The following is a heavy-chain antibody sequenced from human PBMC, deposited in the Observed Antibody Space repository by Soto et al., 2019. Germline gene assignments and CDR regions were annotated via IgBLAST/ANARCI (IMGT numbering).Heavy chain of an antibody. Sequence: LRLPWAAAGCTFIGHGGRRISKDPGKGLEWVAVIWYDGSNKYYADSVKGRFTISRDNSKNTLYLQMNSLRAEDTAVYYCARDNEYCSGGSCYHYYYGMDVWGQGTTVTV. CDR2: IWYDGSNK. D-gene: IGHD2-15*01. V-gene: IGHV3-33*08. CDR3: ARDNEYCSGGSCYHYYYGMDV. J-gene: IGHJ6*02. CDR1: GCTFIGHG.